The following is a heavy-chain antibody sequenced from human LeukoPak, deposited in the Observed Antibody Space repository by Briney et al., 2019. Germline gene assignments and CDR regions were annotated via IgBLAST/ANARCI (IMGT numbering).Heavy chain of an antibody. CDR3: ARDIKQLGWQQLANDY. CDR2: ISSSSSYI. J-gene: IGHJ4*02. Sequence: KTGGSLRLSCAASGLILSSYGIHWVRQAPGKGLEWVSSISSSSSYIYYADSVKGRFTISRDNAKNSLYLQMNSLRAEDTAVYYCARDIKQLGWQQLANDYWGQGTLVTVSS. D-gene: IGHD6-13*01. CDR1: GLILSSYG. V-gene: IGHV3-21*01.